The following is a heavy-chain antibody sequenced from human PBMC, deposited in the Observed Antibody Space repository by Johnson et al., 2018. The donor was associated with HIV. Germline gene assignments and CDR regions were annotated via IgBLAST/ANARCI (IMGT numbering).Heavy chain of an antibody. Sequence: QVQLVESGGGVVQPGRSLRLSCAASGFTFSNYGMAWVRQAPGKGLEWVAFIRYDGSNKYYADSVKGRFTISRDNSKNTLYLQMNSLRAEDTAGYYCARDKPDALDWMMGAFDIWGQGTMVTVSS. CDR3: ARDKPDALDWMMGAFDI. D-gene: IGHD1-1*01. CDR1: GFTFSNYG. CDR2: IRYDGSNK. V-gene: IGHV3-30*02. J-gene: IGHJ3*02.